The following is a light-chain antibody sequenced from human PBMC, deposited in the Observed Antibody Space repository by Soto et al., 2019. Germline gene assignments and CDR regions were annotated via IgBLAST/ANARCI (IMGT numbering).Light chain of an antibody. CDR3: HQYDSSPLT. V-gene: IGKV3-20*01. J-gene: IGKJ4*01. Sequence: EIGLTQSPGTLSLSPGERATLSCRASQSVSSSYLVWYQQKPGQAPRLLVYGASSRATGIPDRFSGSGSGTEFTLTISRLEPEDFAVYYCHQYDSSPLTFGGGTKVEIK. CDR2: GAS. CDR1: QSVSSSY.